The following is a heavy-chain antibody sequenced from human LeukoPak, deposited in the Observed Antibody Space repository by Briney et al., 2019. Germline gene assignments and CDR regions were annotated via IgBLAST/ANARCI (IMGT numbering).Heavy chain of an antibody. D-gene: IGHD6-19*01. J-gene: IGHJ4*02. Sequence: PSETLSLTCTVSGGSISSSSYYWGWIRQPPGKGLEWIGSIYYSGSTYYNPSLKSRVTISVDTSKNQFSLKLSSVTAADTAVYYCARVTSSGIEGYYFDYWGQGTLVTVSS. CDR3: ARVTSSGIEGYYFDY. CDR2: IYYSGST. V-gene: IGHV4-39*07. CDR1: GGSISSSSYY.